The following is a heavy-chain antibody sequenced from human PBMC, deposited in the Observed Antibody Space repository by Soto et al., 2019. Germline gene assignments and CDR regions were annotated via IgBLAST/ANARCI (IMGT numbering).Heavy chain of an antibody. J-gene: IGHJ4*02. CDR1: GYNFAGYW. V-gene: IGHV5-51*01. CDR2: IYPSDSDT. D-gene: IGHD1-1*01. Sequence: GESLKISCKGSGYNFAGYWIAWVRQMPGKGLELMGIIYPSDSDTRYRPSFQGQVTISADKSISSAYLQWSSLRASDTAMYYCARGGPSTRTFDFWGQRTPVTVSS. CDR3: ARGGPSTRTFDF.